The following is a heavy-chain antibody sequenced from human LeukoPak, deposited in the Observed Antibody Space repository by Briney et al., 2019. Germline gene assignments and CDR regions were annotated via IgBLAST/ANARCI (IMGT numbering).Heavy chain of an antibody. D-gene: IGHD2-2*01. Sequence: GESLKISCKGSGYSFTSYWIGWVRQMPGKGLEWMGIIYPGDSDTRYSPSFQGQVTISADKSISTAYLQWSSLKASDTAMYYCARGKKPRGYCSSTSCYSNGVPLDYWGQGTLVTVSS. CDR2: IYPGDSDT. CDR1: GYSFTSYW. V-gene: IGHV5-51*01. J-gene: IGHJ4*02. CDR3: ARGKKPRGYCSSTSCYSNGVPLDY.